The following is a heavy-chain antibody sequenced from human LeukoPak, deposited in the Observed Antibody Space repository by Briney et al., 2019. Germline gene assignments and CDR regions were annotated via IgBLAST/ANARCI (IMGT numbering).Heavy chain of an antibody. CDR3: ATEEGSRIAVAGSRY. CDR1: GFTFSSTA. Sequence: GPSLRLSCAVSGFTFSSTAMYWARQAPGKGLEWVSSITTTSSYIYYADSVKGRFTISRDKARNSLFLQMNKLRVPDPAVYYCATEEGSRIAVAGSRYWGQGTLVTVSS. D-gene: IGHD6-19*01. J-gene: IGHJ4*02. CDR2: ITTTSSYI. V-gene: IGHV3-21*01.